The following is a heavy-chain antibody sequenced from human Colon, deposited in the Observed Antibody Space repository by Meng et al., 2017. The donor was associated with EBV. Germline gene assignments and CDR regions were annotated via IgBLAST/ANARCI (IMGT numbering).Heavy chain of an antibody. CDR1: GGSVSSGGYY. J-gene: IGHJ4*02. V-gene: IGHV4-31*03. Sequence: QVQPQESGPGMVKPSQTLSLSFTVSGGSVSSGGYYWTWIRQHPGKGLEWFGHIYYSGSTFYNPSLKRRVIISIDTSKNQFSLNLRSVTAADTAVYYCARVSSGWDYFDYWGQGTLVTVSS. CDR3: ARVSSGWDYFDY. D-gene: IGHD6-19*01. CDR2: IYYSGST.